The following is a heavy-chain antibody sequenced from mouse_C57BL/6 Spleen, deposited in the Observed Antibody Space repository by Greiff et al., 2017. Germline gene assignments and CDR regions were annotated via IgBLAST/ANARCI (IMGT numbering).Heavy chain of an antibody. Sequence: EVKLVESGGGLVKPGGSLKLSCAASGFTFSDYGMHWVRQAPEKGLEWVAYISSGSSTIYYADTVKGRFTISRDNAKNTLFLQMTSLRSEDTAMYYCAVLYYGSSYDFDYWGQCTTLTVST. J-gene: IGHJ2*01. D-gene: IGHD1-1*01. CDR1: GFTFSDYG. CDR2: ISSGSSTI. V-gene: IGHV5-17*01. CDR3: AVLYYGSSYDFDY.